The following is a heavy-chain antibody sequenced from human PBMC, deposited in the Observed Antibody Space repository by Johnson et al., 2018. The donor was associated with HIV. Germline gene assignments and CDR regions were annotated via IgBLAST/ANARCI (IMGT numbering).Heavy chain of an antibody. V-gene: IGHV3-20*04. J-gene: IGHJ3*02. CDR3: AKDAGWSIVGATDGRDAFDI. CDR2: IKWSGGST. D-gene: IGHD1-26*01. CDR1: GFTFDDYG. Sequence: VQLVESGGRVVRRGGSLRLSCAASGFTFDDYGMSWVRQGPGKGLEWVSGIKWSGGSTGYADSVKARFMISRDNAKNSLYLQMNSLRVEDTALYYCAKDAGWSIVGATDGRDAFDIWGQGAMVIVSS.